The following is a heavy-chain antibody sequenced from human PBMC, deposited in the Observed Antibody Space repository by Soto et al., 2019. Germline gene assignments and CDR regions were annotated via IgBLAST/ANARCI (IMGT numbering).Heavy chain of an antibody. CDR2: ISYDGSNK. J-gene: IGHJ3*02. CDR1: GFTFSSYA. CDR3: ARANYDSSGRDAFDI. V-gene: IGHV3-30-3*01. Sequence: GESLKISCAASGFTFSSYAMHWVRQAPGKGLEWVAVISYDGSNKYYADSVKGRFTISRDNSKNTLYLQMNSLRAEDTAVYYCARANYDSSGRDAFDIWGQGTMVTVSS. D-gene: IGHD3-22*01.